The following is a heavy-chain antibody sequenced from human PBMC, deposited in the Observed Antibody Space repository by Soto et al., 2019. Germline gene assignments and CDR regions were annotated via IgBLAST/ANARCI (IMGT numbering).Heavy chain of an antibody. D-gene: IGHD6-19*01. CDR2: ISYDGSNK. Sequence: GGSLRLSCAASGFTFSSYGMHWVRQAPGKGLEWVAVISYDGSNKYYADSVKGRFTISRDNSKNTLYLQMNSLRAEDTAVYYCATEGVGQWLVYFDYWGQGTLVTVSS. CDR3: ATEGVGQWLVYFDY. V-gene: IGHV3-30*03. J-gene: IGHJ4*02. CDR1: GFTFSSYG.